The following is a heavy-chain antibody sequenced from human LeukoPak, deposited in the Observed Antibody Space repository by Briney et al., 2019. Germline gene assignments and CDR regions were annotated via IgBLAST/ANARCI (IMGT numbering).Heavy chain of an antibody. J-gene: IGHJ4*02. CDR3: ARDSDTHTDY. CDR2: IHYSGGT. CDR1: GGSISPYF. D-gene: IGHD5-18*01. V-gene: IGHV4-59*01. Sequence: SETLSLTYTVSGGSISPYFWSWIRQSPGKGLEWIGWIHYSGGTSYNPSLKSRVTISVDTSKNQFSLKLSSVTAADTAVYYCARDSDTHTDYWGQGTLVTASS.